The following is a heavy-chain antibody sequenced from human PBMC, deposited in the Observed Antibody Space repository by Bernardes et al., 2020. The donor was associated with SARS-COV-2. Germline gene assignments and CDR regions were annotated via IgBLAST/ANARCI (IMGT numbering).Heavy chain of an antibody. CDR2: INSDGDRT. J-gene: IGHJ6*02. CDR1: GFTFSNFW. V-gene: IGHV3-74*01. Sequence: GGSLRLSCAASGFTFSNFWMHWVRQTPGKGLVWVSRINSDGDRTNYADSVKGRFTISRDNAQNTLYLEMNSVRADDTAVYYCTRDYSSDWYTHNGMDVWGQGTTVTASS. D-gene: IGHD6-13*01. CDR3: TRDYSSDWYTHNGMDV.